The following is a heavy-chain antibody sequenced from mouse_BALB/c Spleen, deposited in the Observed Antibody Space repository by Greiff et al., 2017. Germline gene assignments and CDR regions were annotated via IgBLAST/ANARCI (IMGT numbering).Heavy chain of an antibody. V-gene: IGHV5-12-1*01. CDR2: ISSGGGST. Sequence: DVKLVESGGGLVKPGGSLKLSCAASGFAFSSYDMSWVRQTPEKRLEWVAYISSGGGSTYYPDTVKGRFTISRDNAKNTLYLQMSSLKSEDTAMYYCARRPSYGSTWGQGTLVTVSA. D-gene: IGHD1-1*01. CDR3: ARRPSYGST. J-gene: IGHJ3*02. CDR1: GFAFSSYD.